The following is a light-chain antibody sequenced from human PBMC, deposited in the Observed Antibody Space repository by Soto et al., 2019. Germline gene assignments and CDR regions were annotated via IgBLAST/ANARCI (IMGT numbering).Light chain of an antibody. CDR2: EVS. J-gene: IGLJ2*01. Sequence: QSALTQPASVSGSPGQSITISCTGTSSDVGGYDYVSWYQQHPGKAPKLMIFEVSDRPSGVSNRFSGSKSGNTASLTISGLQAEDEADYYCSSYSGSNTLVVFGGGTKVTV. V-gene: IGLV2-14*01. CDR1: SSDVGGYDY. CDR3: SSYSGSNTLVV.